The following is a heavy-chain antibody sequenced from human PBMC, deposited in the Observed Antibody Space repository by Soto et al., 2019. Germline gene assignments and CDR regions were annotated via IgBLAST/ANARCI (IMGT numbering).Heavy chain of an antibody. D-gene: IGHD2-8*01. CDR1: GFTFSSYA. V-gene: IGHV3-33*01. Sequence: SLRLSCAASGFTFSSYAMHWVRQAPGKGLEWVAVIYYDGSNKYYIDSVKGRFTISRDNSKNTLYLQMNSLRAEDTAVYYCARTYCTNGVCYYYFDYWGQGTLVTVSS. J-gene: IGHJ4*02. CDR3: ARTYCTNGVCYYYFDY. CDR2: IYYDGSNK.